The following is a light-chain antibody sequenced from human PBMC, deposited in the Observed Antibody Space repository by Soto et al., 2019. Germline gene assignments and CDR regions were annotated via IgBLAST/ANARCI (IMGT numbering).Light chain of an antibody. J-gene: IGKJ1*01. V-gene: IGKV2-24*01. Sequence: DIVVTQTPLSSPFTLGQPAAISCRSSQSLVHSDGNTYLSWLQHRPGQAPRLLIYKISNRMSGVPDRFRGSGAGTDFTMTIIRVEVEEVGGYYVWPATQFPWTFGKGTNVKFK. CDR2: KIS. CDR3: WPATQFPWT. CDR1: QSLVHSDGNTY.